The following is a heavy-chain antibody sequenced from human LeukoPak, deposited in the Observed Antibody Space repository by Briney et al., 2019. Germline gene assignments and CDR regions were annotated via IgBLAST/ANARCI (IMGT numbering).Heavy chain of an antibody. Sequence: TGGSLRLSCAASGFTFSSYAMHWVRQAPGKGLEWVAVISYDGSNKYYADSVKGRFTISRDNSKNTLYLQMNSLRAEDTAVYYCARGVHVITIFGVVTIPHDYWGQGTLVTVSS. CDR1: GFTFSSYA. D-gene: IGHD3-3*01. V-gene: IGHV3-30-3*01. CDR2: ISYDGSNK. CDR3: ARGVHVITIFGVVTIPHDY. J-gene: IGHJ4*02.